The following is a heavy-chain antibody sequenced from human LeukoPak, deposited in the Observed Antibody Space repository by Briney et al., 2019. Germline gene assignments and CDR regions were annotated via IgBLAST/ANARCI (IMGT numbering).Heavy chain of an antibody. Sequence: AGGSLRLSCTASGLTFSAYGMHWVRQAPGKGLEWVAVIWSDGSNTYYAESVRGRFTISRDNSKNTLYLQMNSLIIEDTALYYCASAAGAFDNWGQGTMITVSS. CDR1: GLTFSAYG. CDR3: ASAAGAFDN. CDR2: IWSDGSNT. V-gene: IGHV3-33*01. J-gene: IGHJ3*02. D-gene: IGHD6-13*01.